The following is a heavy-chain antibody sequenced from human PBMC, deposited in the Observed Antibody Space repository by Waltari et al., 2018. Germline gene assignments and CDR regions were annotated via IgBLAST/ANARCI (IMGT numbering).Heavy chain of an antibody. CDR2: RLYDGSSE. V-gene: IGHV3-33*01. CDR3: ARDFHRGLVIKDAFDI. CDR1: GCTFSNCG. D-gene: IGHD3-3*01. J-gene: IGHJ3*02. Sequence: VRLVESGGGVVQPGRSLRLSCAASGCTFSNCGMRWDRQAQGKGLEWVAVRLYDGSSEYYADSGKGRFTISRANSKNRLYLQMNSLRAEDTAVYYCARDFHRGLVIKDAFDIWVQGTMVTVSS.